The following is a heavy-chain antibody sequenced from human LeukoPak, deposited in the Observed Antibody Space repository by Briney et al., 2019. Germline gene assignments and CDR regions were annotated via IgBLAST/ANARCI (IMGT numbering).Heavy chain of an antibody. D-gene: IGHD3-22*01. V-gene: IGHV3-21*01. J-gene: IGHJ4*02. CDR2: ISSSSSYI. Sequence: GGSLRLSCAVSGFSVTNNYMSWVRQAPGEGLEWVSSISSSSSYIYYADSVKGRFTISRDNAKNSLYLQMNSLRAEDTAVYYCARVDDNGSGYYSDDYWGLGTLVTVSS. CDR1: GFSVTNNY. CDR3: ARVDDNGSGYYSDDY.